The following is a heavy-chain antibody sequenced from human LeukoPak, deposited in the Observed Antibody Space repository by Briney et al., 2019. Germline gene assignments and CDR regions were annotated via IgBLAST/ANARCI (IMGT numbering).Heavy chain of an antibody. J-gene: IGHJ5*02. CDR3: ATLREASSWAFDP. V-gene: IGHV1-2*02. CDR2: INPNSGGT. D-gene: IGHD6-13*01. Sequence: ASVKVSCKASGYTFTGYYMHWVRQAPGQGPEWMGWINPNSGGTNYAQKFQGRVTMTRDTSISTAYMELSRLRSDDTAVYYCATLREASSWAFDPWGQGTLVTVSS. CDR1: GYTFTGYY.